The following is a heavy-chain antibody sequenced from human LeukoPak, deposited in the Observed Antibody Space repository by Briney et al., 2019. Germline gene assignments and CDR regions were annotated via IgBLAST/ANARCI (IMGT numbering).Heavy chain of an antibody. Sequence: GGSLRLSCAASGITFSDSAMYWVRQVPGKGLECVSAITDSYNTYYGDSVKGRFTISRDNSKKTLYLQMNSLRVDDTALYYCVKGACSSGCSGNHWGQGTRVIVSS. CDR3: VKGACSSGCSGNH. V-gene: IGHV3-23*01. CDR1: GITFSDSA. D-gene: IGHD6-19*01. J-gene: IGHJ5*02. CDR2: ITDSYNT.